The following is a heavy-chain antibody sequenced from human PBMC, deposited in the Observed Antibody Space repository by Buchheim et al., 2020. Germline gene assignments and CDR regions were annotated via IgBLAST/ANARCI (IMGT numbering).Heavy chain of an antibody. D-gene: IGHD1-7*01. J-gene: IGHJ5*02. Sequence: EVQLVESGGGLVQPGGSLRLSCAASGFTVSSNYMSWVRQAPGKGLEWVSVIYSGGSTYYAASVKGRFTISRDNSKNTLSLQMNSLRAEDTAVYYCAREGGNWNYALGGWFDPWGQGTL. CDR1: GFTVSSNY. V-gene: IGHV3-66*02. CDR3: AREGGNWNYALGGWFDP. CDR2: IYSGGST.